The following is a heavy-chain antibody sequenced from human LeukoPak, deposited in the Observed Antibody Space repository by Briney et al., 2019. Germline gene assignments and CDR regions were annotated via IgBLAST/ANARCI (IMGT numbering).Heavy chain of an antibody. CDR2: ISAYNGNT. CDR3: ARGIFGYSSGWYYYYGMDV. Sequence: ASVKVSCKASDYTFTSYGISWVRQAPGQGLEWMGWISAYNGNTNYAQKLQGRVTMTTDTSTSTAYMELRSLRSDDTAVYYCARGIFGYSSGWYYYYGMDVWGQGTTVTVSS. CDR1: DYTFTSYG. J-gene: IGHJ6*02. D-gene: IGHD6-19*01. V-gene: IGHV1-18*01.